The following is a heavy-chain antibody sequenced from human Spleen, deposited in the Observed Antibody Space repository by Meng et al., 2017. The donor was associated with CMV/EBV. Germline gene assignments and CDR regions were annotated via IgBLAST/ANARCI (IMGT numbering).Heavy chain of an antibody. CDR3: AKERGSGWLKPDY. CDR2: IRYDGVNK. D-gene: IGHD6-19*01. Sequence: SCKASGYTFTGYYMHWVRQAPDKGLEWVAFIRYDGVNKYYGDSVKGRFAISRDNSKNTLYLYMNSLRPEDMAVYYCAKERGSGWLKPDYWGQGTLVTVSS. J-gene: IGHJ4*02. CDR1: GYTFTGYY. V-gene: IGHV3-30*02.